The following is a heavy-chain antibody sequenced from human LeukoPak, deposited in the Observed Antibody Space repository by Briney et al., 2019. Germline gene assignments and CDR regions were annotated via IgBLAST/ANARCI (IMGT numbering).Heavy chain of an antibody. CDR3: TRGKGDQGWY. CDR1: GCTFGGYA. Sequence: GGSLRLSCTASGCTFGGYAMSWFRQAPGKGLEWVGFIRSKAYGGTTEYAASVKGRFTISRDDSKSIAYLQMNSVKTEDTAVYYCTRGKGDQGWYWGQGTLVTVSS. D-gene: IGHD2-15*01. J-gene: IGHJ4*02. CDR2: IRSKAYGGTT. V-gene: IGHV3-49*03.